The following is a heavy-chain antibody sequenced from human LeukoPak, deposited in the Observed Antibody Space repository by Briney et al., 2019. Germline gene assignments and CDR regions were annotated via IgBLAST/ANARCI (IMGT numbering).Heavy chain of an antibody. V-gene: IGHV3-21*01. CDR2: INIWNTST. D-gene: IGHD4-17*01. J-gene: IGHJ1*01. CDR3: TRGLAHYGDYSF. Sequence: PGGSLRLSCEASGFPFNKYKMDWVRQAPGKGLQWVSSINIWNTSTYYADSVKGRFTISRDDAKNSLYLQMNSLTAEDTAVYYCTRGLAHYGDYSFWGQGTLVAVSS. CDR1: GFPFNKYK.